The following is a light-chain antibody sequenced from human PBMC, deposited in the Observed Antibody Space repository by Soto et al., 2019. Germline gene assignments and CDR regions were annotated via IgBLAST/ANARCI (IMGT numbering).Light chain of an antibody. J-gene: IGKJ1*01. CDR1: QTLFFGSKNKNY. Sequence: DIVMTQSPDSLAVSLGERATINCRSSQTLFFGSKNKNYVAWYQQKPGQPPKLLISWASTRESGVPDRFSGSGSGTDFTLTISSLQAEDVAVYYCQQYYCTLRTFGQGTKVEIK. CDR3: QQYYCTLRT. CDR2: WAS. V-gene: IGKV4-1*01.